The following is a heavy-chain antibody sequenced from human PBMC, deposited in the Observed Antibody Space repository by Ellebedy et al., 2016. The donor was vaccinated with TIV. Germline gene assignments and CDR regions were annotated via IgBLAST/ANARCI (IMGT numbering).Heavy chain of an antibody. V-gene: IGHV4-59*01. D-gene: IGHD1-26*01. CDR1: GDSIGFYY. Sequence: SETLSLTCTVSGDSIGFYYWSWIRRPPGKGLEWIAYIHYSGDTNQNTSLKSRVTISIDTSKNKFSLNLRSVTAADTAVYYCARGVGATASYDYWGQGTLVTVSS. CDR3: ARGVGATASYDY. CDR2: IHYSGDT. J-gene: IGHJ4*02.